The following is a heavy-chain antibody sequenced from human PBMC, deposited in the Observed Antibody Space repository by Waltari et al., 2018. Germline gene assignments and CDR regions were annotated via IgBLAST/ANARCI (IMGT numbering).Heavy chain of an antibody. V-gene: IGHV3-33*01. CDR2: ILQDGSNE. J-gene: IGHJ4*02. CDR1: GFTFSSFG. D-gene: IGHD2-15*01. Sequence: QVQLVESGGGVVQPGRSLRLSCAASGFTFSSFGMHWVRQAPGNGMEWVAVILQDGSNEYYVDSVKGRFTISRDKSKNTLYLQMNSLRAEDSAVYYCASQSTTLFDYWGQGTLVTVSS. CDR3: ASQSTTLFDY.